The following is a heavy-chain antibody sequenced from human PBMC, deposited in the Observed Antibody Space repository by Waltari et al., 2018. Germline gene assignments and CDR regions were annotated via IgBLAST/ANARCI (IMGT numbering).Heavy chain of an antibody. CDR3: ARGSDPRFAAFDF. V-gene: IGHV1-18*04. D-gene: IGHD3-16*01. CDR1: GYIFTRYG. CDR2: IADYNYKT. J-gene: IGHJ3*01. Sequence: QIQMVQSGDEVKNPGASMRVSCKASGYIFTRYGFSWVRQAPGQGLEWMAWIADYNYKTNYAEKFQDRVTVTIVLSTSTGYLELKSLTSDDTAVYYCARGSDPRFAAFDFWGQGTIITVSS.